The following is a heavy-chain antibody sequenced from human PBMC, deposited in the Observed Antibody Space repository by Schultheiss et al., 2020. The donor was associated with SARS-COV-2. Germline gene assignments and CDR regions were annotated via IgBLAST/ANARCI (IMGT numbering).Heavy chain of an antibody. CDR3: ASHRTAAAGSGSFDY. Sequence: SETLSLTCAVYGGSFSGYYWGWIRQPPGKGLEWIGSMYYSGSTYYNPSLKSRVTISVDTSKNQFSLKLSSVTAADTAVYYCASHRTAAAGSGSFDYWGQGTLVTVSS. J-gene: IGHJ4*02. CDR2: MYYSGST. D-gene: IGHD6-13*01. CDR1: GGSFSGYY. V-gene: IGHV4-39*01.